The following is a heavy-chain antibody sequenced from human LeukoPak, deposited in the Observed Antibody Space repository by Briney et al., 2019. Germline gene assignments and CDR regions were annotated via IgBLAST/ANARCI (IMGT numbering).Heavy chain of an antibody. CDR1: GYTFTGYY. CDR3: ARDTVYDILTGYHPYFDY. D-gene: IGHD3-9*01. Sequence: ASVKVSCKASGYTFTGYYMHWVRQAPGQGLEWMGWINPNSGGTNYAQKFQGRVTMTRDTSISTAYMELSRLRSDDTAVYYCARDTVYDILTGYHPYFDYWGQGTLVTVSS. CDR2: INPNSGGT. V-gene: IGHV1-2*02. J-gene: IGHJ4*02.